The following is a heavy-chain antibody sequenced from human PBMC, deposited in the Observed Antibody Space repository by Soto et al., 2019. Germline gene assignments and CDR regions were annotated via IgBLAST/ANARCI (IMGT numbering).Heavy chain of an antibody. V-gene: IGHV3-33*01. Sequence: GGSLRLSCAASGFTFSSYGMHWVRQAPGKGLEWVAVIWYDGSNKYYADSVKGRFTISRDNSKNTLYLQMNSLRAEDTAVYYCAREYCSSTSCYVPYYYMDVWGKGTTVTVSS. CDR2: IWYDGSNK. J-gene: IGHJ6*03. CDR1: GFTFSSYG. CDR3: AREYCSSTSCYVPYYYMDV. D-gene: IGHD2-2*01.